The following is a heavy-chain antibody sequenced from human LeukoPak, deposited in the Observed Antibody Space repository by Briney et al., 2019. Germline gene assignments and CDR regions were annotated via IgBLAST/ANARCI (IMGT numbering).Heavy chain of an antibody. CDR2: INHSGST. D-gene: IGHD6-6*01. CDR3: ARLGAARTFDY. Sequence: SETLSLTCAVYGGSFSGYYWSWIRQPPGKGLEWIGEINHSGSTNYNPSLKSRVTISVDMSKNQFSLKLSSVTAADTAVYYCARLGAARTFDYWGQGTLVTVSS. CDR1: GGSFSGYY. V-gene: IGHV4-34*01. J-gene: IGHJ4*02.